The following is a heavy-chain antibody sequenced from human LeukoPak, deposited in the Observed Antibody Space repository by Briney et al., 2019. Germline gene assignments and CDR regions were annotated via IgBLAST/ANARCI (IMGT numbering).Heavy chain of an antibody. CDR2: INPNSGGT. CDR3: ARGRREYSYALYYFDY. CDR1: GYTFTGYY. Sequence: GASVKVSCKASGYTFTGYYMHWVRQAPGQGLEWMGWINPNSGGTNYAQKFQGRVTMTRDTSISTAYIELSRLRSDDTAVYYCARGRREYSYALYYFDYWGQGTLVTVSS. J-gene: IGHJ4*02. V-gene: IGHV1-2*02. D-gene: IGHD5-18*01.